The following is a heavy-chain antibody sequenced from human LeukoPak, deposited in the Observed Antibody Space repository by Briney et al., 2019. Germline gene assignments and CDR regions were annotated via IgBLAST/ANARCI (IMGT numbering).Heavy chain of an antibody. Sequence: PSETLSLTCAVYCGSFSGYYWSWIRQPPGKGLEWIGEINHSGSTNYNPSLKSRVTISVDTSKNQFSLKLSSVTAADTAVYYCARGARFQVPYPSDIWGQGTMVTVSS. CDR3: ARGARFQVPYPSDI. V-gene: IGHV4-34*01. J-gene: IGHJ3*02. CDR2: INHSGST. D-gene: IGHD3-10*01. CDR1: CGSFSGYY.